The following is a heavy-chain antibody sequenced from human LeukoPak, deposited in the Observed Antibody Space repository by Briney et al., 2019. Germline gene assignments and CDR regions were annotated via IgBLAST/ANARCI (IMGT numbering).Heavy chain of an antibody. V-gene: IGHV4-34*01. Sequence: SETLSLTCAVYGGSFSGYYWSWIRQPPGKGLEWIGEINHSGSTNYNPSLKSRVTISVDTSKNQFSLKLSSVTAADTAVYYCARVPTVTFFDYWGQGSLVTVSS. D-gene: IGHD4-17*01. J-gene: IGHJ4*02. CDR1: GGSFSGYY. CDR2: INHSGST. CDR3: ARVPTVTFFDY.